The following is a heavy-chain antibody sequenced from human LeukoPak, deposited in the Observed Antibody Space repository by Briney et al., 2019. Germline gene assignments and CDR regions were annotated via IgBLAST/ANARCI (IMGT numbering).Heavy chain of an antibody. CDR2: INHSGST. V-gene: IGHV4-34*01. Sequence: SETLSLTCAVYGGSFSGYYWSWIRQPPGKGLEWIGEINHSGSTNYNPSLKSRVTISVDTSKNQFSLKLSSVTAADTAVYYCARVGTGTTWYYYYMDVWGKGTTVTVSS. J-gene: IGHJ6*03. CDR3: ARVGTGTTWYYYYMDV. D-gene: IGHD1-1*01. CDR1: GGSFSGYY.